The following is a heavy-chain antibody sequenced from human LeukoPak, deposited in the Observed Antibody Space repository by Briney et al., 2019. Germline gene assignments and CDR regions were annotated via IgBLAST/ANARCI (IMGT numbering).Heavy chain of an antibody. CDR1: VYTFTIYG. CDR2: ISAYNGNT. D-gene: IGHD4-11*01. V-gene: IGHV1-18*01. J-gene: IGHJ4*02. Sequence: GASVTVSFKSSVYTFTIYGITWVRQAPGQGLEWVGWISAYNGNTNYAQNLQGRLTMTTDTSASTAYMELRSLRSDDTAVYYCARDAYSNYAVYWGQGTLVTVSS. CDR3: ARDAYSNYAVY.